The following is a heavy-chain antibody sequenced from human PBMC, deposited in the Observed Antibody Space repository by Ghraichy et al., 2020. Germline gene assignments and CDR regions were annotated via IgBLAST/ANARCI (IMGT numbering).Heavy chain of an antibody. D-gene: IGHD3-22*01. CDR2: IWYDGSNK. Sequence: GGSLRLSCAASGFTFSSYGMHWVRQAPGKGLEWVAVIWYDGSNKYYADSVKGRFTISRDNSKNTLYLQMNSLRAEDTAVYYCARGNNYYDSSGSGWYFDLWGRGTLVTVSS. CDR3: ARGNNYYDSSGSGWYFDL. V-gene: IGHV3-33*01. J-gene: IGHJ2*01. CDR1: GFTFSSYG.